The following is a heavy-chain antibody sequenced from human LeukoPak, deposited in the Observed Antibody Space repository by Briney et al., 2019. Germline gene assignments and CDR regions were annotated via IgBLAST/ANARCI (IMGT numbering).Heavy chain of an antibody. CDR3: AKDVYGDYWGYYFDY. V-gene: IGHV3-23*01. CDR2: ISGSGGST. D-gene: IGHD4-17*01. CDR1: GFTFSSYA. Sequence: GGSLRLSCGASGFTFSSYAMSWVRQAPGKGLEWVSAISGSGGSTYYADSVKGRFTISRDNSKNTLYLQMNSLRAEDTAVYYCAKDVYGDYWGYYFDYWGQGTLVTVSS. J-gene: IGHJ4*02.